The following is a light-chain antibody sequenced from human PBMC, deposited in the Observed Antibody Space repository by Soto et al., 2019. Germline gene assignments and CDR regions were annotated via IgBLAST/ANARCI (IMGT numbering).Light chain of an antibody. Sequence: VLAQSPATLSLSPGERATLSCRASQTVSSFLAWYQQKPGQAPRLLIHDSSDRATGIPARFSGSGSGTDFTLTISSLEPEDVAVYYCQQRSNWPLTFGGGIKV. CDR1: QTVSSF. CDR3: QQRSNWPLT. CDR2: DSS. J-gene: IGKJ4*01. V-gene: IGKV3-11*01.